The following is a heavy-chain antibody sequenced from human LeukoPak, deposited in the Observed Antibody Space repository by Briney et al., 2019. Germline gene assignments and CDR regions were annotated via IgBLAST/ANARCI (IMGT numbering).Heavy chain of an antibody. CDR2: MNPDSGGT. D-gene: IGHD5-24*01. J-gene: IGHJ3*02. V-gene: IGHV1-2*02. CDR1: GYTFIGHY. CDR3: ARIRDGYNDAYDI. Sequence: ASVKVSCKASGYTFIGHYIHWVRQAPGQGLEWMGWMNPDSGGTNYAQKFQDRVTMNRDTSITTAYMELSRLTSDDTAIYYCARIRDGYNDAYDIWGQGTVVTVPS.